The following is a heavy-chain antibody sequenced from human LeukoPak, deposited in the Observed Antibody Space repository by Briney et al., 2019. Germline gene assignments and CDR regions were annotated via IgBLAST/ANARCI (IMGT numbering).Heavy chain of an antibody. CDR2: ISSSSSYI. D-gene: IGHD3-22*01. V-gene: IGHV3-21*04. J-gene: IGHJ4*02. CDR1: GFTFSSYS. CDR3: AKDTNYYDSSGYYHY. Sequence: AGGSLRLSCAASGFTFSSYSMNWVRQAPGKGLEWVSSISSSSSYIYYADSVKGRFTISRDNAKNSLYLQMNSLRPEDTALYYCAKDTNYYDSSGYYHYWGQGTLVTVSS.